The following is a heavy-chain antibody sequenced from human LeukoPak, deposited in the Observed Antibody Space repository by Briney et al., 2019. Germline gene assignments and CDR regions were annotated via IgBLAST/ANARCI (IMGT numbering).Heavy chain of an antibody. CDR1: GGSIRSSYYY. CDR3: AGDVVVVAATYLY. D-gene: IGHD2-15*01. J-gene: IGHJ4*02. V-gene: IGHV4-39*01. Sequence: SETLSLTCTVSGGSIRSSYYYWGWIRQPPGKGLEWIGSIYDSGSTYYNPSLKSRVTISVDTSKNQFSLKLSSVTAADTAVYYCAGDVVVVAATYLYWGQGTLVTVSS. CDR2: IYDSGST.